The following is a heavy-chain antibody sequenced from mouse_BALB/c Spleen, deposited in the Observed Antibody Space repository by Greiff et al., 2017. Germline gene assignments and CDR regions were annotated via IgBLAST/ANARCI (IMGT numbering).Heavy chain of an antibody. Sequence: QVQLQQSGPGLVAPSQSLSITCTVSGFSLTGYGVNWVRQPPGKGLEWLGMIWGDGSTDYNSALKSRLSISKDNSKSQVFFKMNSLQANDTAIYYCARKRVSSYYAMDYWGQGTSVTVSS. CDR2: IWGDGST. J-gene: IGHJ4*01. V-gene: IGHV2-6-7*01. CDR1: GFSLTGYG. CDR3: ARKRVSSYYAMDY.